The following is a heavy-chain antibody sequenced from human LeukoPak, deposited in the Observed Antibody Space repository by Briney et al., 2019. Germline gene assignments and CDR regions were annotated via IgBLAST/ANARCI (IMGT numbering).Heavy chain of an antibody. CDR1: GFTFSSYE. Sequence: GGSLRLSCAASGFTFSSYEMNWVRQAPGKGLEWVSYISSSGSTIYYADSVKGRSTISRDNAKNSLYLQMNSLRAEDTAVYYCARDGGYYYDSSGYSSFIDYWGQGTLVTVSS. D-gene: IGHD3-22*01. CDR3: ARDGGYYYDSSGYSSFIDY. V-gene: IGHV3-48*03. CDR2: ISSSGSTI. J-gene: IGHJ4*02.